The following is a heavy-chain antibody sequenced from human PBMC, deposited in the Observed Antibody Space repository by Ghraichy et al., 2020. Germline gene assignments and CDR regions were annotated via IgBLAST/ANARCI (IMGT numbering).Heavy chain of an antibody. D-gene: IGHD2-15*01. CDR2: IYYSGST. CDR1: GGSISSGGYY. V-gene: IGHV4-31*03. Sequence: SETLSLTCTVSGGSISSGGYYWSWIRQHPGKGLEWIGYIYYSGSTYYNPSLKSRVTISVDTSKNQFSLKLSSVPAADTAVYYFARDHRALGYCSGGSCYSGFDPWGQGTLVTVSS. CDR3: ARDHRALGYCSGGSCYSGFDP. J-gene: IGHJ5*02.